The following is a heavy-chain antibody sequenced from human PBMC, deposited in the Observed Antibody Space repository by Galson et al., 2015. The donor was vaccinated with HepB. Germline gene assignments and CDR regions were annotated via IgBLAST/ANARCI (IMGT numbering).Heavy chain of an antibody. D-gene: IGHD6-6*01. J-gene: IGHJ5*02. CDR3: ARDLEYSSLNNWFDP. Sequence: SVKVSCKASGYTFPSYGISWVRQAPGQGLEWMGWISAYNGNTNYAQKLRGRVTMTTDTSISTAYMELSRLRSEDTAVYYCARDLEYSSLNNWFDPWGQGTLVTVSS. V-gene: IGHV1-18*01. CDR2: ISAYNGNT. CDR1: GYTFPSYG.